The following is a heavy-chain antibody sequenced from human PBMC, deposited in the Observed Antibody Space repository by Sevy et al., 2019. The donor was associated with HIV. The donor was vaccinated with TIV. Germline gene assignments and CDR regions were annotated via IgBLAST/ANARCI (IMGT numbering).Heavy chain of an antibody. CDR1: GFTFFNSA. Sequence: GGSLRLSCSTSGFTFFNSAMHWVRQAPGKGLEYVSAISSNGGSTYYADSVKGRFRISRDNVNNTLHLQMSSVRAEDTAVYYCARDLPPSATTVAHFDYWGQGTLVTVSS. D-gene: IGHD4-17*01. CDR3: ARDLPPSATTVAHFDY. J-gene: IGHJ4*02. CDR2: ISSNGGST. V-gene: IGHV3-64D*06.